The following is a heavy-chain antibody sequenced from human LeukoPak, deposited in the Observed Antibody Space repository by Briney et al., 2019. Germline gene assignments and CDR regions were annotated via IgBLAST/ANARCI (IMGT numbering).Heavy chain of an antibody. CDR3: ARGGANYAGDDAFDI. V-gene: IGHV3-33*01. CDR2: IWYDGSNK. CDR1: GFTFSSYG. D-gene: IGHD1-7*01. Sequence: PGGSLRLSCAASGFTFSSYGMHWVRRAPGKGLEWVAVIWYDGSNKYYADSVKGRFTISRDNSKNTLYLQMNSLRAEDTAVYYCARGGANYAGDDAFDIWGQGTMVTVSS. J-gene: IGHJ3*02.